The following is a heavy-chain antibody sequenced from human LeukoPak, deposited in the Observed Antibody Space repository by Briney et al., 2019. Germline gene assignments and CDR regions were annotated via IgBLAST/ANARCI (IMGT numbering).Heavy chain of an antibody. Sequence: SETLSLTCTVSGGSISSYYWSWIRQPPGKGLEWIGYIYYSGSTNYNPSLKSRVTISVDTSKNQFSLKLSSVTAADTAVYYCARSLPYSSSSNWFDPWGQGTLVTVSS. CDR3: ARSLPYSSSSNWFDP. J-gene: IGHJ5*02. CDR1: GGSISSYY. D-gene: IGHD6-13*01. V-gene: IGHV4-59*01. CDR2: IYYSGST.